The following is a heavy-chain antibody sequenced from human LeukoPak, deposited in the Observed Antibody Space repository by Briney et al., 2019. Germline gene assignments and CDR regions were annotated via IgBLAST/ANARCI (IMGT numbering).Heavy chain of an antibody. CDR3: ARRMATVTDAFDI. V-gene: IGHV4-59*08. CDR1: GDSLTSHF. J-gene: IGHJ3*02. CDR2: VFHSGTT. Sequence: KPSETLSLTCNVSGDSLTSHFWSWTRQTPGKGLEWIGYVFHSGTTNYSPSLKSRVTISLDTSKKQFYLRLASVTAADTAVYYCARRMATVTDAFDIWGRGTMVSVSS. D-gene: IGHD5-24*01.